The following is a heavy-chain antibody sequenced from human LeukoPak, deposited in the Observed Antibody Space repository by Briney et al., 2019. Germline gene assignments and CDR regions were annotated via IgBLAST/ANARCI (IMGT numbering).Heavy chain of an antibody. CDR1: GGSISSYY. Sequence: SETLSLTCTVSGGSISSYYWSRIRQPPGKGLEWIGYIYYSGSTNYNPSLKSRVTISVDTSKNQFSLKLSSVTAADTAVYYCAREAGTTGTYYFDYWGQGTLVTVSS. D-gene: IGHD1-14*01. V-gene: IGHV4-59*01. J-gene: IGHJ4*02. CDR2: IYYSGST. CDR3: AREAGTTGTYYFDY.